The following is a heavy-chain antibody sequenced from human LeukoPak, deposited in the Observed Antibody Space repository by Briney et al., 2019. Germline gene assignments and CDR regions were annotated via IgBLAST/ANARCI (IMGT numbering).Heavy chain of an antibody. Sequence: ASVKVSCKASGYTFTSYGISWVRQAPGQGLEWMGWISTYNGNTNYAQKVQGRVTMTADTSTSTAYMELRSLRSDDTAVYYCAREPSYYDSRGYDYWGQGTLVTVSS. J-gene: IGHJ4*02. CDR2: ISTYNGNT. CDR1: GYTFTSYG. V-gene: IGHV1-18*01. D-gene: IGHD3-22*01. CDR3: AREPSYYDSRGYDY.